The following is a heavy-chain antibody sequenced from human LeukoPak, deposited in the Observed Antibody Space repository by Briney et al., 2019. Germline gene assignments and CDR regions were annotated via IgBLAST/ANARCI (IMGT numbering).Heavy chain of an antibody. CDR1: GFTFSSYW. CDR3: ARDRTNYDSSGYRGYYFDY. V-gene: IGHV3-7*01. J-gene: IGHJ4*02. CDR2: IKQDGSEK. Sequence: QSGGSLRLSCAASGFTFSSYWMSWVRQAPGKGLEWVANIKQDGSEKYYVESVKGRFTISRDNAKNSLYLQMNSLRAEDTAVYYCARDRTNYDSSGYRGYYFDYWGQGTLVTVSS. D-gene: IGHD3-22*01.